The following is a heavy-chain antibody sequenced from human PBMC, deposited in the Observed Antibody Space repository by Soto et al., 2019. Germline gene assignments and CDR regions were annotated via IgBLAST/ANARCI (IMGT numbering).Heavy chain of an antibody. J-gene: IGHJ6*02. V-gene: IGHV6-1*01. D-gene: IGHD2-2*02. CDR2: TYYRSKWYN. Sequence: QSQTLSLTCAISGDSVSSNSAAWNWIRQSPSRGLEWLGRTYYRSKWYNDYAVSVKSRITINPDTSKNQFSLQLNSVTPEDTAVYYCARDRHCSSTSCYNYYYYGMDVWGQGTTVTVSS. CDR3: ARDRHCSSTSCYNYYYYGMDV. CDR1: GDSVSSNSAA.